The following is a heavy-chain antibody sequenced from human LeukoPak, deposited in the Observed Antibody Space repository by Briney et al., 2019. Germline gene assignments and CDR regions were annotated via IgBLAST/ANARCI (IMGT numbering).Heavy chain of an antibody. J-gene: IGHJ5*02. V-gene: IGHV4-38-2*02. CDR3: ARDRYGYSSSSGYRWFDP. CDR2: IYHSGST. D-gene: IGHD6-6*01. Sequence: KTSETLSLTCTVSGYSISSGYYWGWIRQPPGKGLEWIGSIYHSGSTYYNPSLKSRVTISVDTSKNQFSLKLSSVTAADTAVYYCARDRYGYSSSSGYRWFDPWGQGTLVTVSS. CDR1: GYSISSGYY.